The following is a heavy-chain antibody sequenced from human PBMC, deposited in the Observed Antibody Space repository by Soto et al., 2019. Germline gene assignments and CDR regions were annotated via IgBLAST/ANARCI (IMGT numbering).Heavy chain of an antibody. D-gene: IGHD3-3*01. CDR2: IIPIFGTA. J-gene: IGHJ6*02. V-gene: IGHV1-69*13. Sequence: ASVKVSCKASGGTFSSYAISWVRQAPGQGLEWMGGIIPIFGTANYAQKFQGRVTITADESTSTAYMELSSLRSEDTAVYYCARDGRITIFGVVIGPERPYGMDVWGQGTTVTVSS. CDR3: ARDGRITIFGVVIGPERPYGMDV. CDR1: GGTFSSYA.